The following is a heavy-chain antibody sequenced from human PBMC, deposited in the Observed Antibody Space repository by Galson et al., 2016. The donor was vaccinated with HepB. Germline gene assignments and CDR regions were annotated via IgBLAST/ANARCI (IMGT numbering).Heavy chain of an antibody. CDR2: ISGSGGST. J-gene: IGHJ4*02. CDR1: GFTFSSYA. CDR3: AKRHEFCPPVGCSVDY. Sequence: SLRLSCAASGFTFSSYAMSWVRQTPGKGLEWVSGISGSGGSTYYADSVKGRFTISRDNSKNTLSLQMNSLTADDTAIYYCAKRHEFCPPVGCSVDYWGQGALVSVSS. D-gene: IGHD3-10*02. V-gene: IGHV3-23*01.